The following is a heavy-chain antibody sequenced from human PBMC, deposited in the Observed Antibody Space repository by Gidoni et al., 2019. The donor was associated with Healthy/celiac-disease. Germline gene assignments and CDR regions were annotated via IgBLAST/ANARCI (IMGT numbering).Heavy chain of an antibody. CDR2: ISGSGGST. V-gene: IGHV3-23*01. D-gene: IGHD3-16*01. CDR3: AKDVYDYVHVG. Sequence: EVQLLESGGGLVQPGGSLRLSCAASGFTFSSYARSWVRQAPGKGLEWVSAISGSGGSTSYAASVKGRFTISRDNSKTTLYLQMNSLRAEDTAVYYCAKDVYDYVHVGWGQGTLVTVSS. J-gene: IGHJ4*02. CDR1: GFTFSSYA.